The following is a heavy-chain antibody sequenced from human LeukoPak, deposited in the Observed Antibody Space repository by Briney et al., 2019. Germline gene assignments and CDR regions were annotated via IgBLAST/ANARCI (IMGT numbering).Heavy chain of an antibody. Sequence: GGSLRLSCAASGFTFSSYWMHWVRQAPGKGLVWVSRINSDGSSTSYADSVKGRFTISRDNAKNSLYLQMNSLRAEDTAVYYCARASTVTRGNYYYYGMDVWGQGTTVTVSS. V-gene: IGHV3-74*01. J-gene: IGHJ6*02. D-gene: IGHD4-17*01. CDR3: ARASTVTRGNYYYYGMDV. CDR2: INSDGSST. CDR1: GFTFSSYW.